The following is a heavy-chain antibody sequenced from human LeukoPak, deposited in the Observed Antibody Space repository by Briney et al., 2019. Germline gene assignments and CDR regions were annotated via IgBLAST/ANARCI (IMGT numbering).Heavy chain of an antibody. CDR2: IYSGGST. J-gene: IGHJ4*02. D-gene: IGHD6-19*01. CDR1: GFTVSSNY. V-gene: IGHV3-53*01. Sequence: GGSLRLSCAASGFTVSSNYMSWVRQAPGKGLEWVSVIYSGGSTYYADSVKGRFTISRDNSKDTLYLQMNSLRAEDTAVYYCARSIPETYSSGWYHDYWGQGTLVTVSS. CDR3: ARSIPETYSSGWYHDY.